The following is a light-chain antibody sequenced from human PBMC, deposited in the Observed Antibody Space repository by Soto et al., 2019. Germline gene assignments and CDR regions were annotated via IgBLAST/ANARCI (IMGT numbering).Light chain of an antibody. CDR1: SSDVGGYNY. J-gene: IGLJ1*01. Sequence: QSVLTQPTAAPGSPGQSVTISYTGTSSDVGGYNYVSWYQQHPGKAPKVIIYEVSKRPSGVPDRFSGSKSGSTASLTVSGLQAEDEADYYCSSYAVTNIFVFGTGTKVTVL. V-gene: IGLV2-8*01. CDR2: EVS. CDR3: SSYAVTNIFV.